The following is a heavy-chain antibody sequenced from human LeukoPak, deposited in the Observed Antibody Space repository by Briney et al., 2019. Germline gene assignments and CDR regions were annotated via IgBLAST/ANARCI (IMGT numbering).Heavy chain of an antibody. V-gene: IGHV4-39*01. CDR2: IYYSGTT. Sequence: SETPSLTCGVSFGSISSTNYYWGWTRQPPGKGLEWIGSIYYSGTTYYNPSLKSRVTISVDTSKNQFSLKLSSVTAADTAVYYCPGHDSHWPAARGGYFDYWGQGTLVTV. D-gene: IGHD1-1*01. CDR3: PGHDSHWPAARGGYFDY. CDR1: FGSISSTNYY. J-gene: IGHJ4*02.